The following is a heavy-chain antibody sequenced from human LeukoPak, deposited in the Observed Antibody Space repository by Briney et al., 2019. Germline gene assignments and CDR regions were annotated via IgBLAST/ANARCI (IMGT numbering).Heavy chain of an antibody. J-gene: IGHJ4*02. Sequence: SETLSLTCTVSGGYISSGSYYWGWLRQPPGKGLEWIGSIYYSGSTYYNPSLKSRVTISVDTSKNQFSLKLSSVTAADTAVYYCARLDYGMGGFDYWGQGTLVTVSS. D-gene: IGHD4-17*01. CDR2: IYYSGST. CDR3: ARLDYGMGGFDY. V-gene: IGHV4-39*07. CDR1: GGYISSGSYY.